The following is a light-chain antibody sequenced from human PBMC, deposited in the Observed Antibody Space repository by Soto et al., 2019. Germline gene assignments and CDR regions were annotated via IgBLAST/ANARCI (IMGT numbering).Light chain of an antibody. V-gene: IGKV1-39*01. CDR1: RNVSIY. Sequence: DIHMTQSPSSLSPSVGDRVTLTCRASRNVSIYLNWYQHKPGKGPTLLIHATSNLQIGVPSRFSGSGSGTEFTLTISSLEPEDFGTYYCQQSYKMPSFGQGTRLEI. CDR2: ATS. CDR3: QQSYKMPS. J-gene: IGKJ5*01.